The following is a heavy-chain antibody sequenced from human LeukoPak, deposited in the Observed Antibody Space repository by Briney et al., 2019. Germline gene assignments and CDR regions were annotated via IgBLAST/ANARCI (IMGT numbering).Heavy chain of an antibody. CDR2: IYSGGST. V-gene: IGHV3-66*01. CDR1: GFTVSSNY. J-gene: IGHJ4*02. CDR3: ARALCSSTGCYGFHYFDY. Sequence: PGGSLRLSCAASGFTVSSNYMSWVRQAPGKGLEWVSVIYSGGSTYYADSVKGRFTISRDNSKNTLYLQMNSLRAEDTAVYYCARALCSSTGCYGFHYFDYWGQGTLVTVSS. D-gene: IGHD2-2*01.